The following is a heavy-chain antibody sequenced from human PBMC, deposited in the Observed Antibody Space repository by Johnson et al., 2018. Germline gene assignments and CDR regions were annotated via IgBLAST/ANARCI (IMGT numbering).Heavy chain of an antibody. D-gene: IGHD3-10*01. CDR3: ARSRGHYYYYYMDV. Sequence: VQLVESGGGLVQPGRSLRLSCEGSGFSFDDYAMHWVRQAPGKGLEWVSGLYWNSGIIGYADSVTGRFTISRDNAKNSLFLQMNSLRAEDSALYYCARSRGHYYYYYMDVWGKGTTVTVSS. V-gene: IGHV3-9*01. CDR1: GFSFDDYA. CDR2: LYWNSGII. J-gene: IGHJ6*03.